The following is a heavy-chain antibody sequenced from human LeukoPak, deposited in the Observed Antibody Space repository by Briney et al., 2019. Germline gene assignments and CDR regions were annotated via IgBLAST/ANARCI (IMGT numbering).Heavy chain of an antibody. CDR1: GFTFSSYE. Sequence: QAGGSLRLSCAASGFTFSSYEMNWVRQAPGKGLEWVSYISSSGSTIYYADSVKGRFTISRDNAKNSLYLQMNSLRAEDTAVYYCAESRNGMVDYWGQGTLVTVSS. D-gene: IGHD4-11*01. CDR2: ISSSGSTI. V-gene: IGHV3-48*03. CDR3: AESRNGMVDY. J-gene: IGHJ4*02.